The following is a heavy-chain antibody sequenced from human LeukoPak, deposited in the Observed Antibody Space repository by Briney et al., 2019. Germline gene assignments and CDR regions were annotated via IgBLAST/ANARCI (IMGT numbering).Heavy chain of an antibody. CDR2: IYTRGST. CDR3: ARGVDAFDM. V-gene: IGHV4-4*07. Sequence: SETLSLTCAVSGASISGHYLSWIRQPAGKGLEWIGRIYTRGSTNYNPSLKGRVTISVDTSSNQLSLKLTSVTGADTAVYYCARGVDAFDMWGQGTKVTVSS. D-gene: IGHD5/OR15-5a*01. CDR1: GASISGHY. J-gene: IGHJ3*02.